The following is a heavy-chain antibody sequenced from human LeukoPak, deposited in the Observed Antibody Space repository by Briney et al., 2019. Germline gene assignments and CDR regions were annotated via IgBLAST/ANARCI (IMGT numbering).Heavy chain of an antibody. CDR2: ISYDGSYK. CDR3: AKESDSAGACDF. Sequence: PGGSLRLSCAASGFTFSSYGMHWVRQAPGKGLEWVAVISYDGSYKHDADSVKGRFTISRDNSKNTLYLQMNSLRAEDTAMYYCAKESDSAGACDFWGQGTLVTASS. J-gene: IGHJ4*02. CDR1: GFTFSSYG. D-gene: IGHD2-21*02. V-gene: IGHV3-30*18.